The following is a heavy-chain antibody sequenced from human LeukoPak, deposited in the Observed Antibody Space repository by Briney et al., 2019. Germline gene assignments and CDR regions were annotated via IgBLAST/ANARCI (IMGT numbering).Heavy chain of an antibody. D-gene: IGHD4-17*01. CDR3: ARVITVYNDYEEVAEYFQH. J-gene: IGHJ1*01. CDR1: GFTFSSYS. V-gene: IGHV3-21*01. Sequence: GGSLRLSCAASGFTFSSYSTNWVRQAPGKGLEWVSSISSSSSYIYYADSVKGRFTISRDNAKNSLYLQMNSLRAEDTAVYYCARVITVYNDYEEVAEYFQHWGQGTLVIVSS. CDR2: ISSSSSYI.